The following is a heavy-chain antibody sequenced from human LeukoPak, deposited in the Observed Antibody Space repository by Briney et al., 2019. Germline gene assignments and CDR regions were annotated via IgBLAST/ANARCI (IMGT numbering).Heavy chain of an antibody. Sequence: GGSLRLSCEASGFTFRNYGMHWVRQAPGKGLEWVSSITRSSIYIYYADSVKGRFTISRDNAKNSLYLQMNSLRAEDTAVYYCARVRYDGSGYYSIYDYWGQGTLVTVSS. V-gene: IGHV3-21*01. J-gene: IGHJ4*02. CDR2: ITRSSIYI. CDR1: GFTFRNYG. CDR3: ARVRYDGSGYYSIYDY. D-gene: IGHD3-22*01.